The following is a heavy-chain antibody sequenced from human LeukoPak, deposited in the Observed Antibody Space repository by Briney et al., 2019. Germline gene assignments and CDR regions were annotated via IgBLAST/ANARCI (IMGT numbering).Heavy chain of an antibody. D-gene: IGHD3-3*01. CDR2: INPKRGGT. CDR1: GYSFTGYY. CDR3: AIFWSGYGFDP. J-gene: IGHJ5*02. V-gene: IGHV1-2*06. Sequence: GASVKVSCKASGYSFTGYYMHWVRQAPGQGLEWMGRINPKRGGTNYAQKFQGRVTLTRDTSISTAHMELSRLTSDDTAVYYCAIFWSGYGFDPWGQGTLVTVSS.